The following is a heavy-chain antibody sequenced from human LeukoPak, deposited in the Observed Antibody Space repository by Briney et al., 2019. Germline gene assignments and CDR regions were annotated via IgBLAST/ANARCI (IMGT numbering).Heavy chain of an antibody. CDR3: ARYCGGDCYSGGFDY. Sequence: GASLKISCKGSGSRFTSYWIGWVRPMPGKGLEWMGIIYPGDSDTRYSTSFQGQVTISADKSISTAYLQWSRLKASDTAMYYCARYCGGDCYSGGFDYWGQGTLVTVSS. J-gene: IGHJ4*02. V-gene: IGHV5-51*01. D-gene: IGHD2-21*02. CDR2: IYPGDSDT. CDR1: GSRFTSYW.